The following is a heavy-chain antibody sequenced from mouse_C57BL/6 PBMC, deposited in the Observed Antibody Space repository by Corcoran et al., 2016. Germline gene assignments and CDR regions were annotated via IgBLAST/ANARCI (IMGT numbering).Heavy chain of an antibody. Sequence: QIQLVQSGPELKKPGETVKISCKASGYTFTTYGMSWVKQAPGKGLKWMGWINTYSGVPTYADDFKGRFAFSLETSASTAYLQINNLKNEDTATYFCARSYSNYYFDYWGQGTTLTVSS. CDR2: INTYSGVP. V-gene: IGHV9-3*01. CDR1: GYTFTTYG. CDR3: ARSYSNYYFDY. J-gene: IGHJ2*01. D-gene: IGHD2-5*01.